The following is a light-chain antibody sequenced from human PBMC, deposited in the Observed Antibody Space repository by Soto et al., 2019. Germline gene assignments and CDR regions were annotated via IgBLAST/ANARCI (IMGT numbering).Light chain of an antibody. J-gene: IGLJ3*02. Sequence: QSVLTKPPSVSGAPGQRVTISCTGSSSNIGAGYDVHWYQPLPGTAPKLLIYGNSNRPSGVPDRFSGSKSGTSASLAITGLQAEDEADYYCQSYDSSLSGVFGGGTKLTVL. V-gene: IGLV1-40*01. CDR1: SSNIGAGYD. CDR2: GNS. CDR3: QSYDSSLSGV.